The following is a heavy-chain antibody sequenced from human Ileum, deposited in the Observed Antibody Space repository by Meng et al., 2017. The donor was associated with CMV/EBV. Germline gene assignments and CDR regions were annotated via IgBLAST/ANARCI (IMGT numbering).Heavy chain of an antibody. J-gene: IGHJ2*01. CDR1: GFTFNSYW. CDR3: ARADRWWRSRGICSSSSCFRSWHFDL. CDR2: ITSDGTSA. V-gene: IGHV3-74*01. D-gene: IGHD2-2*01. Sequence: GGSLRLSCAASGFTFNSYWMHWVRLVPGKGLEWVSRITSDGTSAIYAESVTGRFITSRDNARNTVYLQMNSLTAGDTAMYYCARADRWWRSRGICSSSSCFRSWHFDLWGRGTQVTVSS.